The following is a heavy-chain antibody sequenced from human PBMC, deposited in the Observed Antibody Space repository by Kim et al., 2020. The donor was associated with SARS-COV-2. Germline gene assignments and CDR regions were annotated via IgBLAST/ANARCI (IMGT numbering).Heavy chain of an antibody. V-gene: IGHV1-46*01. Sequence: ASVKVSCKASGYTFTSYYMHWVRQAPGQGLEWMGIINPSGGSTSYAQKFQGRVTMTRDTSTSTVYMELSSLRSEDTAVYYCARDGYYDSSGYPSGRNDAFDIWGQGTMVTVSS. CDR3: ARDGYYDSSGYPSGRNDAFDI. D-gene: IGHD3-22*01. CDR1: GYTFTSYY. J-gene: IGHJ3*02. CDR2: INPSGGST.